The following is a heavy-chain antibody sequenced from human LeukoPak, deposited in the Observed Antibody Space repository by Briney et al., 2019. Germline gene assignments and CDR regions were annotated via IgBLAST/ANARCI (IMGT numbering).Heavy chain of an antibody. Sequence: GGSLRLSCAASGFTVSSNYMSWVRQAPGKGLEWVSFIYSGGGTYYADSVKGRFTISSDNSKNTLYLQMNSLRAEDTAVYYCAREMGSGWTNDAFDIWGQGTKVTVSS. D-gene: IGHD6-19*01. CDR3: AREMGSGWTNDAFDI. CDR2: IYSGGGT. J-gene: IGHJ3*02. V-gene: IGHV3-66*01. CDR1: GFTVSSNY.